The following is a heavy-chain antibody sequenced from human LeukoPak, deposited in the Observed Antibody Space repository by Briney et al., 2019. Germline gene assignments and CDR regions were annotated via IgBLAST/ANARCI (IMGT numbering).Heavy chain of an antibody. J-gene: IGHJ6*02. V-gene: IGHV4-34*01. CDR1: GGSFSVCF. CDR2: INHSGRT. Sequence: SETLSLTCAVYGGSFSVCFWGWIRQPPGKGLEWIGEINHSGRTYYNPSLKSRVTISVDTSKNQFSLNLSSVTAADTAVYYCARDVVVIPAAIHYGMDVWGQGTTVTVSS. CDR3: ARDVVVIPAAIHYGMDV. D-gene: IGHD2-2*01.